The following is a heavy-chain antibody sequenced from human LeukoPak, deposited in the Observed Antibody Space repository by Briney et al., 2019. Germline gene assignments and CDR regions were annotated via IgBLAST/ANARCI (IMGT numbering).Heavy chain of an antibody. J-gene: IGHJ4*02. CDR1: GGSISSYY. V-gene: IGHV4-59*01. D-gene: IGHD3-10*01. Sequence: SETLSLTCTVSGGSISSYYWSWIRQPPGKGLEWIGYIYYTGSTSNNPSLKSRVTISVDTSRNQISLMLNSVTAADTAVYYCARESWVVGELRDMRWGQGTLVTVSS. CDR3: ARESWVVGELRDMR. CDR2: IYYTGST.